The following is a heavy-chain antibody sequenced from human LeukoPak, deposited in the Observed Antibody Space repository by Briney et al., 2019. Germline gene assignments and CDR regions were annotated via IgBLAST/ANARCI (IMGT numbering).Heavy chain of an antibody. D-gene: IGHD2-21*02. CDR1: GFIFSNYW. V-gene: IGHV3-74*01. CDR2: INSDGSST. CDR3: ARVGSNCGGDCYPYAFEV. J-gene: IGHJ3*01. Sequence: PGGSLRLSCAASGFIFSNYWMYWVRQAPGRGLVRVSYINSDGSSTTYADSVKGRFTVSRDSAKNTLYLEMNSLSAEDTAVYYCARVGSNCGGDCYPYAFEVWGQREAVTVSS.